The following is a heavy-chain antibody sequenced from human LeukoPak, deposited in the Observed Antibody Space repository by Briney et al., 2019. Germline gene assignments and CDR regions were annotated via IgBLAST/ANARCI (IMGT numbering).Heavy chain of an antibody. Sequence: PSETLSLTCAVYGGSFSGYYWSWIRQPPGKGLEWIGEINHSVSTNYNPSLKSRVTISVDTSKNQFSLKLSSVTAADTAVYYCARSVWFGELGDWGQGTLVTVSS. D-gene: IGHD3-10*01. CDR2: INHSVST. V-gene: IGHV4-34*01. CDR3: ARSVWFGELGD. J-gene: IGHJ4*02. CDR1: GGSFSGYY.